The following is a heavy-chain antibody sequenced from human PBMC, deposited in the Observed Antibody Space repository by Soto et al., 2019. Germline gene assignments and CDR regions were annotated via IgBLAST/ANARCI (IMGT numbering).Heavy chain of an antibody. V-gene: IGHV6-1*01. CDR1: GDSVSSFSAA. D-gene: IGHD6-13*01. Sequence: SQTLSLTCAISGDSVSSFSAAWNWIRQSPSRGLEWLGRIYYGSKWDNDYAVSVKSRITINPDTSKNQFSLLLNSVTPEETALYYCARYSSTLIQYAFDIWGQGTMVTFSS. CDR3: ARYSSTLIQYAFDI. CDR2: IYYGSKWDN. J-gene: IGHJ3*02.